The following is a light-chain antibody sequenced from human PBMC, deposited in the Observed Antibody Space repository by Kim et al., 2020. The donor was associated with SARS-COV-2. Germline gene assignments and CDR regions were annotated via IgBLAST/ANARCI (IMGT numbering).Light chain of an antibody. CDR2: YDS. V-gene: IGLV3-21*04. CDR1: NIGSKS. Sequence: SYELTQPPSVSVAPGKTARITCGGNNIGSKSVHWYQQKPGQAPVLVIYYDSDRPSGIPERFSGSNSGNTATLTISMVEAGDEADYYCRVWDSSSDHWVFG. CDR3: RVWDSSSDHWV. J-gene: IGLJ3*02.